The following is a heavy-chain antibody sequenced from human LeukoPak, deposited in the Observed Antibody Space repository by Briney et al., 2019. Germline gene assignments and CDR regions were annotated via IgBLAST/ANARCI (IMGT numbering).Heavy chain of an antibody. CDR1: GFTFSSYS. D-gene: IGHD4-17*01. J-gene: IGHJ4*02. CDR2: ITKSSSYI. V-gene: IGHV3-21*01. CDR3: AAHNGDYAVHYFDY. Sequence: GGSLRLSCAASGFTFSSYSMNWVRQAPGKGLEWVASITKSSSYIYYADSMKGRFTISRDNGKNSLYLEMTNLRADDTAVYYCAAHNGDYAVHYFDYWGQGTLVTVSS.